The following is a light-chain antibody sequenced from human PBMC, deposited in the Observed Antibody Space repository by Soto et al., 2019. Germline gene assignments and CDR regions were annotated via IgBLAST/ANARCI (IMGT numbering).Light chain of an antibody. J-gene: IGKJ5*01. CDR1: QSVSSN. CDR3: QQYHNWPAIIT. V-gene: IGKV3-15*01. Sequence: EIVMTQSPATLSLSPGARAPLSCRASQSVSSNLAWYQQKPGQAPRLLIYGASTRATGIPARFSGSESGTEFTLTISSLQSEDFAVYFCQQYHNWPAIITFGQGTRLENK. CDR2: GAS.